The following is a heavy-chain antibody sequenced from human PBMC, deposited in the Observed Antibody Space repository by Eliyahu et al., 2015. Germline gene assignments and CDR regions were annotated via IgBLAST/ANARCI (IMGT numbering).Heavy chain of an antibody. D-gene: IGHD3-3*01. CDR1: GFSLTTAKMG. CDR2: IFSNGEK. Sequence: QVTLRASGPVLVKPTETLTLTCAVSGFSLTTAKMGVSWFRQPPGKALEWLAHIFSNGEKVYRTSLKNRLTISRDTSQSQVVLAMTTVDPGDTATYYCARISHPVWSGRVDFWGQGTLVTVSS. CDR3: ARISHPVWSGRVDF. J-gene: IGHJ4*02. V-gene: IGHV2-26*01.